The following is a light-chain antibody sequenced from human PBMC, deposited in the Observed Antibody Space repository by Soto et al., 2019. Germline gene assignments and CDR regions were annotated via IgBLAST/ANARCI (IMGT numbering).Light chain of an antibody. CDR2: SNN. V-gene: IGLV1-44*01. CDR1: SSNIGSNT. CDR3: AAWDDSLNGLV. Sequence: QSVLTQPPSASGTPGQRVTVSCSGRSSNIGSNTVTWYQQLPGTAPKLLIYSNNPRPSGVPDRFSGSKSGPAASLAISGLQSEDEADYYCAAWDDSLNGLVFGGGTKVTVL. J-gene: IGLJ2*01.